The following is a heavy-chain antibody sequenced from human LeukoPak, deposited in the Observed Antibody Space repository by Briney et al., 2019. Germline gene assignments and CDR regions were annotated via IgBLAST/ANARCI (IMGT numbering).Heavy chain of an antibody. J-gene: IGHJ4*02. CDR2: INPNSGGT. Sequence: GASVKVSCKASGYTFTGYYMHWVRQAPGQGLEWMGWINPNSGGTNYAQKFRGRVTMTRDTSISTAYMELSRLRSDDTAVYYCARGGYDSSGYYYPLDYWGQGTLVTVSS. CDR3: ARGGYDSSGYYYPLDY. V-gene: IGHV1-2*02. D-gene: IGHD3-22*01. CDR1: GYTFTGYY.